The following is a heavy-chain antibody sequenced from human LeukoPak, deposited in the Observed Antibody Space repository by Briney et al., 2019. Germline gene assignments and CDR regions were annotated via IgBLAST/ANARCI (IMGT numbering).Heavy chain of an antibody. CDR1: GGTFSSYA. CDR3: ARDRAYSSGWSAWFDP. J-gene: IGHJ5*02. V-gene: IGHV1-69*13. CDR2: IIPIFGTA. D-gene: IGHD6-19*01. Sequence: SVKVSCKASGGTFSSYAISWVRQAPGQGLEWMGGIIPIFGTANYAQKFQGRVTIIADESTSTAYMELSSLRSEDTAVYYCARDRAYSSGWSAWFDPWGQGTLVTVSS.